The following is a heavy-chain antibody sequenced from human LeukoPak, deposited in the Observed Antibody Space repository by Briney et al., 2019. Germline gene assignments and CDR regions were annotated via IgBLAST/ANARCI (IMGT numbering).Heavy chain of an antibody. D-gene: IGHD3-10*01. CDR3: STERVVRGVIRYYFDY. V-gene: IGHV3-53*01. Sequence: GGSLRLSCAASGFTVSSNYMSWVRQAPGKGLEWVSVIYSGGSTYYADSVKGRFTISRDNSKNTLYLQMNSLRAEDTAVYYCSTERVVRGVIRYYFDYWGQGTLVTVSS. CDR1: GFTVSSNY. CDR2: IYSGGST. J-gene: IGHJ4*02.